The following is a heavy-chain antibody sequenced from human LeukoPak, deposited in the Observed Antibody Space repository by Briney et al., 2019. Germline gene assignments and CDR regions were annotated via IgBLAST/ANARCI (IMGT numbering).Heavy chain of an antibody. CDR3: AKGGAVVLSPFDY. Sequence: PGGSLRLSCAASDFLFTTYTMNWVRQAPGKGLEWVSVISSSGESTYYADSLKGRFTISRDNSKNTLSLQMNSLRAEDTAIYYCAKGGAVVLSPFDYWGQGTLVTVSS. CDR1: DFLFTTYT. V-gene: IGHV3-23*01. CDR2: ISSSGEST. J-gene: IGHJ4*02. D-gene: IGHD2/OR15-2a*01.